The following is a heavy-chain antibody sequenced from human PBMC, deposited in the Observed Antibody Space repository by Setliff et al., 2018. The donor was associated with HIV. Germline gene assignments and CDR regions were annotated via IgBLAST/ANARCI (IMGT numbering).Heavy chain of an antibody. Sequence: ASVKVSCKVSGYTFTTYSLHWVRQAPGQSLEWMGWINVGKGDTKYSQDLQGRITITRDTTANTAYMELSSLRSDDTAVYFCARGALLAVFDFDHWGRGTQVTVSS. CDR1: GYTFTTYS. CDR2: INVGKGDT. CDR3: ARGALLAVFDFDH. D-gene: IGHD1-26*01. V-gene: IGHV1-3*01. J-gene: IGHJ4*01.